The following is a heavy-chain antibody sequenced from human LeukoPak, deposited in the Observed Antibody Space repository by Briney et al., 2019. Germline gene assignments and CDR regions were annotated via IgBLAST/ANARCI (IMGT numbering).Heavy chain of an antibody. Sequence: GGSLRLSCAASGFTFSSYAMHWVRQAPGKGLEWVAVISYDGSNKYYADSVKGRFTISRDNSKNTLYLQMNSLRAEDTAVYYCARDGDYYGSGSQGNNWFDPWGQGTLVTVSS. CDR3: ARDGDYYGSGSQGNNWFDP. CDR2: ISYDGSNK. D-gene: IGHD3-10*01. V-gene: IGHV3-30-3*01. J-gene: IGHJ5*02. CDR1: GFTFSSYA.